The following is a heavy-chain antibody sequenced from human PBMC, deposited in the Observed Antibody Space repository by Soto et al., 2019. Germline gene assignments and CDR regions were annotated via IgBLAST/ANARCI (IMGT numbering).Heavy chain of an antibody. Sequence: PGGSLRLSCAASGFTFSNAWMNWVRQAPGKGLEWVGRIKSKTDGGTTDHAAPVKGRFTISRDDSKNTLYLQMNSLKTEDTAVYYCTTDPYFIAARYGMDVWGQGTTVTVSS. V-gene: IGHV3-15*07. CDR1: GFTFSNAW. CDR3: TTDPYFIAARYGMDV. CDR2: IKSKTDGGTT. J-gene: IGHJ6*02. D-gene: IGHD6-6*01.